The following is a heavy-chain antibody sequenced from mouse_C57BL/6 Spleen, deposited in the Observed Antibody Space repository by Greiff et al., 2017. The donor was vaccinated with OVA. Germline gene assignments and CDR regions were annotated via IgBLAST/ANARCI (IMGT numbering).Heavy chain of an antibody. D-gene: IGHD1-1*01. CDR3: ARPYYYGSSYDAMDY. CDR2: IYPGNGDT. J-gene: IGHJ4*01. Sequence: QVQLQQSGAELVRPGASVKMSCKASGYTFTSYNMHWVKQTPRQGLEWIGAIYPGNGDTSYNQKFKGKATLTVDKSSSTAYMQLSSLTSEDSAVYVCARPYYYGSSYDAMDYWGQGTSVTVSS. V-gene: IGHV1-12*01. CDR1: GYTFTSYN.